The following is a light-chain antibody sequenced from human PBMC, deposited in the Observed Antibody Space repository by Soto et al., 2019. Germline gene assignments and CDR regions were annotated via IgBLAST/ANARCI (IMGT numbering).Light chain of an antibody. CDR3: QQSYSGPLT. V-gene: IGKV1-8*01. Sequence: IRMTQSPSSRSSSTGDRVTITCRASQGISSYLAWYQQKPGKAPKLLIYAASSLQSGVPSRFSGIGSGTDFTLSISSLKTEDFATYDCQQSYSGPLTFGGGTKVDIK. CDR2: AAS. CDR1: QGISSY. J-gene: IGKJ4*01.